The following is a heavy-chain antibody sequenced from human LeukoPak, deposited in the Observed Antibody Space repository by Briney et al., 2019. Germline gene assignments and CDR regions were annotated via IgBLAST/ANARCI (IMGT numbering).Heavy chain of an antibody. J-gene: IGHJ6*03. CDR3: AKGLQWRDYYYYMDV. CDR2: IRYDGSNK. V-gene: IGHV3-30*02. CDR1: GFTFSSYG. Sequence: PGGSLRLSCAASGFTFSSYGMHWVRQAPGKGLEWVAFIRYDGSNKYYADSVKGRFTISRDNSKNTLYLQMNSLRAEDTAVYYCAKGLQWRDYYYYMDVWGKGTTVTVSS. D-gene: IGHD6-19*01.